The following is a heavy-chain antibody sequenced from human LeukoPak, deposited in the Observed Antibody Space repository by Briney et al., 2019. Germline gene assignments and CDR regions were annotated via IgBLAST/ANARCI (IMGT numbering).Heavy chain of an antibody. D-gene: IGHD3-3*01. CDR3: ARNPPPPMVIFGVGNHYYYMDV. J-gene: IGHJ6*03. CDR2: ISTTGVI. CDR1: GFAFSTYD. V-gene: IGHV3-48*03. Sequence: GGSLRVSCATSGFAFSTYDINWVRQAPGKGLEWLSYISTTGVIHYADSVKGRFTISRDNAKNSLYLQLNSLRAEDTAVYYCARNPPPPMVIFGVGNHYYYMDVWGKGITVTVSS.